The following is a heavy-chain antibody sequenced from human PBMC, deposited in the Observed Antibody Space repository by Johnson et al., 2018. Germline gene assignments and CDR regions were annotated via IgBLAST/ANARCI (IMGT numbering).Heavy chain of an antibody. J-gene: IGHJ6*02. CDR3: ERELARGNYYYYGMDV. V-gene: IGHV3-48*01. CDR1: GFTFSSCS. D-gene: IGHD3-3*02. CDR2: ISSRSSTI. Sequence: VQLVQSGGGLVQXGGSLRLSCAASGFTFSSCSMNWVRQAPGKGLEWVSYISSRSSTIYYADSMKGRFTISRDKAQNPLLLQMNSLRGEDTAVYYCERELARGNYYYYGMDVWGQGTTVTVSS.